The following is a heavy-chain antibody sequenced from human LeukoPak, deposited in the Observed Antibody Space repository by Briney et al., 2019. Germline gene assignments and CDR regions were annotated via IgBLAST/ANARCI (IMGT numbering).Heavy chain of an antibody. CDR3: AKAIQVGASSYQGT. V-gene: IGHV3-23*01. J-gene: IGHJ5*02. D-gene: IGHD1-26*01. Sequence: GGSLRLSCAASGFTFTNFAMNWVRQAPGGGLEWVSSINESGEGTFYADSVKGRFTISRDNSKNTLYLQMNSLRAEDTAVNYCAKAIQVGASSYQGTWGQGTLVTVSS. CDR1: GFTFTNFA. CDR2: INESGEGT.